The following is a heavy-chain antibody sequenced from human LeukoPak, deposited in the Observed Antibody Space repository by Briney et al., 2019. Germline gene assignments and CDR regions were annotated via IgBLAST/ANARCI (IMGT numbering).Heavy chain of an antibody. Sequence: SETLSLTCTVSGYSISSDYYWGWIRQPPGKGLEWIGSIYHSGSTYYNPSLKSRVTISVDTSKNQFSLKLTSVTAADTAVYYCAREGAYYYGSGSYPRDYWGQGTLVTVSS. CDR3: AREGAYYYGSGSYPRDY. D-gene: IGHD3-10*01. CDR1: GYSISSDYY. CDR2: IYHSGST. V-gene: IGHV4-38-2*02. J-gene: IGHJ4*02.